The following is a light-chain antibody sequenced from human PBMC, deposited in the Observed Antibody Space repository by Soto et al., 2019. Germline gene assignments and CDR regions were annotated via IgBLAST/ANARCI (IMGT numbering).Light chain of an antibody. CDR1: HDIGEW. V-gene: IGKV1-12*02. CDR2: SAS. Sequence: DIQMTQSPSSLSASIGDRIEVTCLAIHDIGEWLSWYQQRPGQGPKLLIYSASSLHSGVPSRFRGSGTGTDFTLTISSLQAEDFETYYCQQIGSYPSIFGPGTKVDIK. J-gene: IGKJ3*01. CDR3: QQIGSYPSI.